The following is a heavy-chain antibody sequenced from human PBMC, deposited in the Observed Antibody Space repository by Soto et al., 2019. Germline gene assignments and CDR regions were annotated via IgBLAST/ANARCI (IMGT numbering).Heavy chain of an antibody. CDR3: TGYCSSNSCYTSYYYGMDV. V-gene: IGHV1-69*06. CDR2: IIPIFGTA. Sequence: QVQLVQSGAEVKKPGSSVKVSCKASGGTFSSYAISWVRQAPGQGLEWMGGIIPIFGTANYAQKFQGRVTITADKSTSTAYMELSSLRSEDTAVYYCTGYCSSNSCYTSYYYGMDVWGQGTTVTVSS. CDR1: GGTFSSYA. J-gene: IGHJ6*02. D-gene: IGHD2-2*02.